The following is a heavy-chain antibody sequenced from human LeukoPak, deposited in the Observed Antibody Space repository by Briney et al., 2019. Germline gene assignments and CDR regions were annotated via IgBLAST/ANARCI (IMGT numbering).Heavy chain of an antibody. V-gene: IGHV3-48*03. CDR3: ARDGPSRYCSGGSCAVDY. CDR1: GFTFSSYE. J-gene: IGHJ4*02. CDR2: ISSSGSTI. Sequence: PGGSLRLSCAASGFTFSSYEMNWVRQAPGKGLEGVSYISSSGSTIYYADSVKGRFTISRDNAKNPLYLQMNSLRAEDTAVYYCARDGPSRYCSGGSCAVDYWGQGTLVTVSS. D-gene: IGHD2-15*01.